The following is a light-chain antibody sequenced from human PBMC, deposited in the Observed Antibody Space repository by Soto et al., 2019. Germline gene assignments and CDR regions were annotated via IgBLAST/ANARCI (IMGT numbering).Light chain of an antibody. V-gene: IGLV4-60*03. J-gene: IGLJ2*01. CDR2: LEGSGSY. CDR3: ETRDSNTRV. CDR1: SGHSSYI. Sequence: QPVLTQSSSASASLGSSVKLTCTLSSGHSSYIIAWHQQQPGKAPRYLMKLEGSGSYNKGSGVPDRFSGSSSGADRYLTISHPPAEDEADYYCETRDSNTRVFGGGTKLTVL.